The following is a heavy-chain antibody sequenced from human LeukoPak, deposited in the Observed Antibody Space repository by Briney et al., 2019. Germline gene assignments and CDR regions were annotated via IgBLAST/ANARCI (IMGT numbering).Heavy chain of an antibody. D-gene: IGHD3-22*01. V-gene: IGHV4-59*01. J-gene: IGHJ5*02. CDR1: GASISSYY. CDR3: ARHRYYYDSSGYYYQP. Sequence: PSETLSLTCAVSGASISSYYWSWIRQPPGKGLEWIGYIYYSGSTNYNPSLKSRVTISVDTSKNQFSLRLSSVTAADTAVYYCARHRYYYDSSGYYYQPWGQGTLVTVSS. CDR2: IYYSGST.